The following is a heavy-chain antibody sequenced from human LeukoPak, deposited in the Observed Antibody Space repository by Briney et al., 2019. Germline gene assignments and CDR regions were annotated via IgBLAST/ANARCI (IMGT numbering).Heavy chain of an antibody. V-gene: IGHV3-48*01. D-gene: IGHD1-26*01. Sequence: GGSLRLSCAASGFSLSNYNMHWVRQAPGKGLEWVSYISSSSSTIYYADSVKGRFTISRDNAKNSLYLQMNSLRAEDTAVYFCASDPRIVGATTDYWGQGTLVTVSS. CDR1: GFSLSNYN. CDR2: ISSSSSTI. J-gene: IGHJ4*02. CDR3: ASDPRIVGATTDY.